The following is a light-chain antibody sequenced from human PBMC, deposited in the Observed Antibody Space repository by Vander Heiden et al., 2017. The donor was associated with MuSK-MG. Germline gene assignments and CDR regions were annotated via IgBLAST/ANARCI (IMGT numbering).Light chain of an antibody. CDR2: AAS. Sequence: DIQMTQSPSSLSASVGDRVTITCRASQSISSYLNWYQQKPGKAPKLLIYAASSLQSGVPSRFTGSRSGTDFTLTISRLQPEHFATYYCQQSYSTLLTFGGGTKVEIK. J-gene: IGKJ4*01. V-gene: IGKV1-39*01. CDR3: QQSYSTLLT. CDR1: QSISSY.